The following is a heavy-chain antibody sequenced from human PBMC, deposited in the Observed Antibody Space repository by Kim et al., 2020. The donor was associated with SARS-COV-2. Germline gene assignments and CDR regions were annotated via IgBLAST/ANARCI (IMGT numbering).Heavy chain of an antibody. V-gene: IGHV4-34*01. J-gene: IGHJ6*02. CDR3: AASSKRRTVWGRTRHHTTHYYGMDV. D-gene: IGHD3-16*01. CDR2: INHSGST. Sequence: SETLSLTCAVYGGSFSGYYWSWIRQPPGKGLEWIGEINHSGSTNYNPSLKSRVTISVDTSKNQFSLKLSSVTAADTAVYYCAASSKRRTVWGRTRHHTTHYYGMDVWGQGTTVTVSS. CDR1: GGSFSGYY.